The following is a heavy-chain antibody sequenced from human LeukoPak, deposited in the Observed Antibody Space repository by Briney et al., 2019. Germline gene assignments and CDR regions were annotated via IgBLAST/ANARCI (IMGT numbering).Heavy chain of an antibody. J-gene: IGHJ3*02. CDR3: AGFFYDNSGDAFDI. D-gene: IGHD3-22*01. CDR2: LIPIYGSP. CDR1: GGGFTFSSHA. V-gene: IGHV1-69*13. Sequence: GASVKVSCKASGGGFTFSSHAISWVRQAPGQGLEWMGGLIPIYGSPNYAQKFQGRLTITSDESTRTVYMVLSSLRPEDSAVHYCAGFFYDNSGDAFDIWGQGTMVTVSS.